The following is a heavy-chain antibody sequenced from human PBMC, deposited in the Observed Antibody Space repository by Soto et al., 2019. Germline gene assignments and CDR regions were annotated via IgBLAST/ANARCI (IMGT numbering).Heavy chain of an antibody. CDR1: VYSFTSYW. J-gene: IGHJ5*02. Sequence: GESLKISCKGSVYSFTSYWISWVRQMPGKGLEWMGRIDPSDSYTNYSPSFQGHVTISADKSISTAYLQWSSLKASDTAMYYCARHLAAARSWFDPWGQGTLVTVSS. D-gene: IGHD6-13*01. V-gene: IGHV5-10-1*01. CDR2: IDPSDSYT. CDR3: ARHLAAARSWFDP.